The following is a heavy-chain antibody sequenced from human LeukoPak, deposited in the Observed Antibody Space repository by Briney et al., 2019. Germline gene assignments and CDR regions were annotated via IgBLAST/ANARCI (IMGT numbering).Heavy chain of an antibody. J-gene: IGHJ4*02. Sequence: GGFLRLSCSASGFTFSSYAMHWVRQAPGKGLEYVSAISSNGGSTYYADSVKGRFTISRDNSKNTLYLQMSSLRAEDTAVYYCVKGRHSSSWYHPFDYWGQGTLVTVSS. CDR3: VKGRHSSSWYHPFDY. D-gene: IGHD6-13*01. CDR1: GFTFSSYA. CDR2: ISSNGGST. V-gene: IGHV3-64D*06.